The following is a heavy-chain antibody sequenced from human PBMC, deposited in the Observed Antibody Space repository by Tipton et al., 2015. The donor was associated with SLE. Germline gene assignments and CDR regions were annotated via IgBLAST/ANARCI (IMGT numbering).Heavy chain of an antibody. J-gene: IGHJ6*03. Sequence: SLRLSCAASGFTFSDYYMSWIRQAPGKGLEWVSYISSSSSTIYYADSVKGRFTISRDNAKNSLYLQMNSLRAEDTAVYYCARDKSLYASPRLYDSSGYYRGYYMDVWGKGTTVTVSS. V-gene: IGHV3-11*04. CDR2: ISSSSSTI. CDR3: ARDKSLYASPRLYDSSGYYRGYYMDV. D-gene: IGHD3-22*01. CDR1: GFTFSDYY.